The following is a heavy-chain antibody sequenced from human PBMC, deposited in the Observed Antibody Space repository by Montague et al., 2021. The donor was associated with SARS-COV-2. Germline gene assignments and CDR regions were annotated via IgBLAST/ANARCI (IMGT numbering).Heavy chain of an antibody. CDR2: TYYRSKWYT. D-gene: IGHD1-1*01. CDR1: GDSVSSNSAA. Sequence: CAISGDSVSSNSAAWNWIRQSPSGGLEWLGRTYYRSKWYTDYAPSVKTRITITPDTSNNQFSLHLNSVTPGDTAVYYCAREGTVPGPRGIYFDDWGQGTLFTVSS. V-gene: IGHV6-1*01. CDR3: AREGTVPGPRGIYFDD. J-gene: IGHJ4*02.